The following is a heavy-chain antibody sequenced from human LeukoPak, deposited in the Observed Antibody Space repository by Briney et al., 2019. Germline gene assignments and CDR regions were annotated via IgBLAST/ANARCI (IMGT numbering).Heavy chain of an antibody. Sequence: ASVKVSCKASGYTFTNYGLIWVRQAPGQGHDWMGWISPYNGNTDYTQNLQGRVTMTTDTSTSTAYMELRSMRSDDTAVYYCARSDYSDSSAYPFDYWGQGTLVTVSS. J-gene: IGHJ4*02. CDR3: ARSDYSDSSAYPFDY. CDR2: ISPYNGNT. CDR1: GYTFTNYG. V-gene: IGHV1-18*01. D-gene: IGHD3-22*01.